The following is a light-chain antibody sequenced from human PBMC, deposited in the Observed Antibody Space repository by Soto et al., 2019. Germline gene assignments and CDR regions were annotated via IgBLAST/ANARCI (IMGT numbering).Light chain of an antibody. Sequence: VMTQSPATLSVSPEERATLSCRASQSVSSNLAWYQQKPGQAPRLLIYDASTRATAFPARFSGSGSGTEFTLTISSLQSEDFAVYYCQQYNNWPRTFGQGTKV. V-gene: IGKV3-15*01. CDR2: DAS. CDR3: QQYNNWPRT. CDR1: QSVSSN. J-gene: IGKJ1*01.